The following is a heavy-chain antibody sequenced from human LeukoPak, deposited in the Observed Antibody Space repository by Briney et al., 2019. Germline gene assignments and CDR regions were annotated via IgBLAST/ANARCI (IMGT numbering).Heavy chain of an antibody. CDR2: ISWNSGSL. V-gene: IGHV3-9*01. D-gene: IGHD6-13*01. CDR1: GFIFDDYA. J-gene: IGHJ4*02. Sequence: PGRSLRLSCAASGFIFDDYAMHWVRQVPGKGLEWVSGISWNSGSLGYADSVKGRFTISRDNAKNSLYLQMSSLRGEDTALYYCAKDSSWSAFEAFDYWGQGTLVTVSS. CDR3: AKDSSWSAFEAFDY.